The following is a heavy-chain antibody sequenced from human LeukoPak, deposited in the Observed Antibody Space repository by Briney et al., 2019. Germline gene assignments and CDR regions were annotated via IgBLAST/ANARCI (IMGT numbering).Heavy chain of an antibody. CDR3: ARAGLGYCSSTSCYAKYYFDY. D-gene: IGHD2-2*01. J-gene: IGHJ4*02. CDR1: GYTFTSYG. CDR2: ISAYNGNT. Sequence: ASVKVSCKASGYTFTSYGISWVRQAPGQGLEWMGWISAYNGNTNYAQKLQGRVTMTTDTSTSTAYMELRSLRSDDTAVYYCARAGLGYCSSTSCYAKYYFDYWGQGTLVTVSS. V-gene: IGHV1-18*01.